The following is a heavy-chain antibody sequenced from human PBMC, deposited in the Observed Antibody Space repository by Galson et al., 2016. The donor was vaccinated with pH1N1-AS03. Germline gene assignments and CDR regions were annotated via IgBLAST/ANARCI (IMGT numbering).Heavy chain of an antibody. D-gene: IGHD1-26*01. CDR2: ISSSGSHI. Sequence: SLRLSCADSGSTFSLKSMNWVRQAPGKGLEWISSISSSGSHIYYADSVKGRFTISRDNAKNSLYLQMNSPRDEDTAVYYCARDLSGEGSPVGYAMAVWGPGTTVTVSS. CDR1: GSTFSLKS. V-gene: IGHV3-21*01. J-gene: IGHJ6*02. CDR3: ARDLSGEGSPVGYAMAV.